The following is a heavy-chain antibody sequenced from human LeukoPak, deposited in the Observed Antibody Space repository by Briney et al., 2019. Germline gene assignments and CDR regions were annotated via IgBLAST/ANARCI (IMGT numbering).Heavy chain of an antibody. D-gene: IGHD4-17*01. J-gene: IGHJ4*02. Sequence: PGGSLRLSCAASGFTLGDYWMHWVRQAPGKGLVWVSRGDGDGSHSTYADSVKGRFTISRDNAKNTLYLQMNRLTGEDTAVYYCAYSDHFDTWGQGTLVTVSS. V-gene: IGHV3-74*03. CDR3: AYSDHFDT. CDR2: GDGDGSHS. CDR1: GFTLGDYW.